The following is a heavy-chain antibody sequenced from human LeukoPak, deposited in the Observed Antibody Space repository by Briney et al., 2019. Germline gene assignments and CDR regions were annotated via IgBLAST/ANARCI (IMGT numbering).Heavy chain of an antibody. J-gene: IGHJ4*02. CDR2: IYHSGST. CDR1: GGSISSHY. D-gene: IGHD6-6*01. V-gene: IGHV4-59*11. CDR3: ARGGYSSSPLDY. Sequence: PSETLSLTCTVSGGSISSHYWSWIRQSLGKGLEWIGYIYHSGSTNYNPSLKSRVTISVDTSKNQFSLNLSSVTAADTAVYYCARGGYSSSPLDYWGQGTLVTVSS.